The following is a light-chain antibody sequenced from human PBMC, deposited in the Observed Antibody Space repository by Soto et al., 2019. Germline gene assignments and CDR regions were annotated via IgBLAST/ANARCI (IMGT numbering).Light chain of an antibody. J-gene: IGLJ1*01. V-gene: IGLV2-14*01. CDR1: SSDVGGYNY. CDR3: SSYTSSNTLV. Sequence: QSVLAQPASVSGSPGQSTIISCNGTSSDVGGYNYVSWYQQHPGKAPKFLIYEVDNRASGVSDRFSGSKSGNTASLTISGLQAEDEADYYCSSYTSSNTLVFGTGTKVTV. CDR2: EVD.